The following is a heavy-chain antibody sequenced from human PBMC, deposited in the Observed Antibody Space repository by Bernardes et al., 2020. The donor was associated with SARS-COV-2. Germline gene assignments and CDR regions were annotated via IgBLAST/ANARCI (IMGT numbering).Heavy chain of an antibody. CDR2: IRGSGGST. CDR1: GFTFSSYA. J-gene: IGHJ3*02. D-gene: IGHD6-19*01. Sequence: GGSLRLSCAASGFTFSSYAMSWVRQAPGKGLEWVSAIRGSGGSTYYADSVKGRFTISRDNSKNTLYLQMKSLRAEDTAVYYCAKDQSSGRYGDAFDIWGQGTMVTVSS. CDR3: AKDQSSGRYGDAFDI. V-gene: IGHV3-23*01.